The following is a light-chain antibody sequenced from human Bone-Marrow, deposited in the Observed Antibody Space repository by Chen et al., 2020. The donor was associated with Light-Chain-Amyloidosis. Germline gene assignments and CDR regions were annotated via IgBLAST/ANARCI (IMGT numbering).Light chain of an antibody. CDR1: DLPTKY. V-gene: IGLV3-25*03. CDR2: RDT. Sequence: SYELTPPPSVSVSPGHTARITCSGDDLPTKYAYWYQQKPVQAPVLVLHRDTERPSGISERFSGSSSGTTATLTISGVQAEDEADYHCQSADSSGTYEVIFGGGTKLTVL. J-gene: IGLJ2*01. CDR3: QSADSSGTYEVI.